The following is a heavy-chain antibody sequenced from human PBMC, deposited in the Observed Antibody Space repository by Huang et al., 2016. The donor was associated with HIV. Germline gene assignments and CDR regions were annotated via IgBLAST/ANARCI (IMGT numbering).Heavy chain of an antibody. CDR3: ARGRFGETYDYYMDV. D-gene: IGHD3-10*01. J-gene: IGHJ6*03. Sequence: QAPLVQSGAEVKKPGASVKVSCKAPGYSFISHDISWVRQAPGQGFEWMGWINPNDGSTGYAQQFRGRVTIDTKTTITTAYMGLRSLRPEDTAVYYCARGRFGETYDYYMDVWGKGTPVTVSS. CDR1: GYSFISHD. CDR2: INPNDGST. V-gene: IGHV1-8*03.